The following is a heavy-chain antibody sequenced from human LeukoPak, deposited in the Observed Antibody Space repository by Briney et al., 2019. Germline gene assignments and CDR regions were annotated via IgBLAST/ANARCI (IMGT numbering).Heavy chain of an antibody. CDR1: GFTFSTYV. J-gene: IGHJ4*02. CDR2: ISSNGDNT. CDR3: AKMPPTYYYDSSGYHLFDY. Sequence: GGSLRLSCSVSGFTFSTYVMHWVRQAPGKGLEYVSAISSNGDNTYYADSVKGRFTISRDNSKNTLYLQMSSLRADDTAVYYCAKMPPTYYYDSSGYHLFDYWGQGTLVTVSS. V-gene: IGHV3-64D*06. D-gene: IGHD3-22*01.